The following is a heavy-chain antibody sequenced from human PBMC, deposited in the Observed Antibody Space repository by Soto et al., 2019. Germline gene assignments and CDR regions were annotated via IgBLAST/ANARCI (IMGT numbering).Heavy chain of an antibody. J-gene: IGHJ3*02. V-gene: IGHV1-18*01. CDR1: GYTFTNYG. D-gene: IGHD6-13*01. CDR2: IITYSGNT. CDR3: SRIPGYSTTWYYAFDI. Sequence: QVQLVKSGPEVKKPGASVKVSCKAAGYTFTNYGITWLRQAPGQGLEWMGWIITYSGNTNYAQKLQDRVSLTADTSTSTAYMELRSLRSDDTAVYYCSRIPGYSTTWYYAFDIWGQGTLVTVSS.